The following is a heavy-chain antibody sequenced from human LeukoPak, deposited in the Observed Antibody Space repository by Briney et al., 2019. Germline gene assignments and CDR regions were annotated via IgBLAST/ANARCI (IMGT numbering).Heavy chain of an antibody. CDR3: ASNLSGYNSFDY. D-gene: IGHD5-12*01. V-gene: IGHV4-39*01. CDR2: IYYSGNT. J-gene: IGHJ4*02. Sequence: SETLSLTCTVSGGSISSTNYYWAWIRQPPGKGLEWIGTIYYSGNTYYNPSLKSRVTISVDTSKNQFAPKLDSVTAADTAVYYCASNLSGYNSFDYWGQGTLVTVSS. CDR1: GGSISSTNYY.